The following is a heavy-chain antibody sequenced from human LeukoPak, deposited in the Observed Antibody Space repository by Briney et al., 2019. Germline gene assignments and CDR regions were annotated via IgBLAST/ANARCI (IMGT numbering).Heavy chain of an antibody. J-gene: IGHJ4*02. V-gene: IGHV4-39*07. D-gene: IGHD4-23*01. Sequence: SETLSLTCAVFGGSISSNSYYWGWIRQPPGKGLEWIGSIHYSGSTYYNPSLKSRVTISVDTSKNQFSLKLTSVTAADTAVYYCAREAYGGNSGGVDYWGQGTLVTVSS. CDR2: IHYSGST. CDR3: AREAYGGNSGGVDY. CDR1: GGSISSNSYY.